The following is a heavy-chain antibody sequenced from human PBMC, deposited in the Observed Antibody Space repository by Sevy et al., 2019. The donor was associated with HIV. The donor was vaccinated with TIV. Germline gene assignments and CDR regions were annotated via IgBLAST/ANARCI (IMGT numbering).Heavy chain of an antibody. CDR1: GYTFTSYD. V-gene: IGHV1-8*01. CDR2: MNPNSGNT. Sequence: ASVKVSCTASGYTFTSYDINWVRQATGQGLEWMGWMNPNSGNTGYAQKFQGRVTMTRNTSISTAYMELSSLRSEDTAVYYCARFDRRVVVAAKAYYGMDVWGQGTTVTVSS. J-gene: IGHJ6*02. CDR3: ARFDRRVVVAAKAYYGMDV. D-gene: IGHD2-15*01.